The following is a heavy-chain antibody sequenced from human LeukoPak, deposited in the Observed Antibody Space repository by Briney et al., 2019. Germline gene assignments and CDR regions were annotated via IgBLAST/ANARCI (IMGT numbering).Heavy chain of an antibody. CDR2: IKKDGSEK. CDR3: ARHLSGITGYTYGRGIDY. D-gene: IGHD5-18*01. J-gene: IGHJ4*02. CDR1: GFTFSSYW. Sequence: GGSLRLSCAASGFTFSSYWMSWVRQAPGKGLEWVANIKKDGSEKYYVDSVKGRFTISRDNAKKSLYLQMNSLGAEDTAVYYCARHLSGITGYTYGRGIDYWGQGTLLTASS. V-gene: IGHV3-7*01.